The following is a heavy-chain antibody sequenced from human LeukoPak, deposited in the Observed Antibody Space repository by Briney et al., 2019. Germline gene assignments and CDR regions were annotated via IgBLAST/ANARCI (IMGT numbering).Heavy chain of an antibody. CDR1: GFTFSSYA. CDR3: AKNMAEWLRISHFDY. V-gene: IGHV3-30*04. Sequence: GGSLRLSCAASGFTFSSYAMHWVRQAPGKGLEWVTIISYDGSSKYYADSVKGRFTISRDNSKNTLYLQMNSLRAEDTAVYYCAKNMAEWLRISHFDYWGQGTLVTVSS. J-gene: IGHJ4*02. D-gene: IGHD5-12*01. CDR2: ISYDGSSK.